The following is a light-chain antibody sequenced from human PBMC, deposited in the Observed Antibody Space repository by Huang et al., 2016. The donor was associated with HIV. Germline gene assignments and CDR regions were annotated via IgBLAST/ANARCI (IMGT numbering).Light chain of an antibody. CDR3: QQYDNLHT. J-gene: IGKJ2*01. V-gene: IGKV1-33*01. CDR2: EAS. CDR1: QDISNY. Sequence: DIQMTQSPSSLSASVGDRVTITCQASQDISNYLNWYQQKPGKAPKLLIYEASNLETGVPSRFSGSRSGKHFTFTINNLQPEDIATYYCQQYDNLHTFGQGTKLEIK.